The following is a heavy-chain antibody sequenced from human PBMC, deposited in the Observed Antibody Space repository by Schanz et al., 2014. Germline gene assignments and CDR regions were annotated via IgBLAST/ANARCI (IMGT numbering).Heavy chain of an antibody. Sequence: DVHLLESGGGLVQPGGSLRLSCAASEFTFSTDAMSWVRQDPGEWLEWVTAISGGGGTTYYADSMKGRFTISRDNAKNSLYLEMNSLRAEDTALYYCARDRGNADLDSWGQGTLVIVSS. CDR2: ISGGGGTT. CDR3: ARDRGNADLDS. J-gene: IGHJ4*02. CDR1: EFTFSTDA. V-gene: IGHV3-23*01. D-gene: IGHD1-1*01.